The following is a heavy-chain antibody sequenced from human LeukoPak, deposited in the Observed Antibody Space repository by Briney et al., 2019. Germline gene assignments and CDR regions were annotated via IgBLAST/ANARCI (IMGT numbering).Heavy chain of an antibody. CDR2: INPNSGGT. J-gene: IGHJ5*02. CDR3: ARDHELWFGELLPKPYNWFDP. Sequence: ASVKVSCKASGYTFTGYYMHWVRQAPGQGLEWMGWINPNSGGTNYAQKFQGWVTMTRDTSISTAYMELSRLRSDDTAVYYCARDHELWFGELLPKPYNWFDPWGQGTLVTVSS. D-gene: IGHD3-10*01. V-gene: IGHV1-2*04. CDR1: GYTFTGYY.